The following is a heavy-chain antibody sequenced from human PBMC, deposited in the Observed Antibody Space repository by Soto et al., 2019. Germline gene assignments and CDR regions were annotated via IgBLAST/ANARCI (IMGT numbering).Heavy chain of an antibody. J-gene: IGHJ4*02. Sequence: LQESGPRLVKPSETLSLNCSVSGDAISKYYWSWMRQTPGRGLEWIGCVHESGSTDYNPSLRGRVITSLHTSKSQFSLSLRSATAADTTTYYCARGNRALLTSFFAYWCQGIPVTVSS. CDR2: VHESGST. CDR1: GDAISKYY. CDR3: ARGNRALLTSFFAY. D-gene: IGHD1-20*01. V-gene: IGHV4-59*03.